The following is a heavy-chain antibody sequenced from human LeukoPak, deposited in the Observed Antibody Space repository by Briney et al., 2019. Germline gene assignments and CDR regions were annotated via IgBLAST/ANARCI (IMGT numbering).Heavy chain of an antibody. CDR3: AKEDYGPRIEYYFDY. D-gene: IGHD4/OR15-4a*01. J-gene: IGHJ4*02. CDR2: IRYDGSNK. CDR1: GFTFSSYG. V-gene: IGHV3-30*02. Sequence: PGGSLRLSCAASGFTFSSYGMHWVRQAPGKGLEWVAFIRYDGSNKYYADSVKGRFTISRDNSKNTLYLQMNSLRAEDTAVYYCAKEDYGPRIEYYFDYWGQGTLVTVSS.